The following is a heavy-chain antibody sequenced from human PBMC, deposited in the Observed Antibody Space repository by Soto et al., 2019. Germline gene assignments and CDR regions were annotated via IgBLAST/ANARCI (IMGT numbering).Heavy chain of an antibody. V-gene: IGHV1-8*01. CDR1: GYTFTSYD. CDR2: MNPNSGNT. Sequence: QVQLVQSGAEVKKPGASVKVSCKASGYTFTSYDINWVRQATGQGLEWMGWMNPNSGNTTYSQKFQDRVTMTRDTFTSTVYMELSSLRSEDTAVYYCARGDNDYWGQGTLVTVSS. CDR3: ARGDNDY. J-gene: IGHJ4*02.